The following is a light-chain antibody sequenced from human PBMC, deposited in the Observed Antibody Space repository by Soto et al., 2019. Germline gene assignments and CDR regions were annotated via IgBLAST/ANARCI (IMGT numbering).Light chain of an antibody. CDR1: QSIRSY. J-gene: IGKJ4*01. CDR2: AAS. Sequence: DIQLTQSPSSLSASVGDIVTITCRASQSIRSYLNWYQQKPGKAPKLLIYAASSLQTGVSSRFSGSGSGTDFTLTISNLQPEDFATYYCQQTSSTPTFGGGTKVDIK. V-gene: IGKV1-39*01. CDR3: QQTSSTPT.